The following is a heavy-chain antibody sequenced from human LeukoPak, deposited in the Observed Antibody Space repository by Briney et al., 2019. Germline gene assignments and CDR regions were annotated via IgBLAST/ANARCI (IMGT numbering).Heavy chain of an antibody. D-gene: IGHD6-13*01. CDR3: ARGNPAGYSKTDY. V-gene: IGHV3-21*01. CDR1: GFTFSSYS. Sequence: GGSLRLSCAASGFTFSSYSMNWVRQAPGKGLEWVSSISSSSSYIYYADSVKGRFTISRDNAKNSLYLQMNSLRAEDTDVYYCARGNPAGYSKTDYWGQGTLATVSS. CDR2: ISSSSSYI. J-gene: IGHJ4*02.